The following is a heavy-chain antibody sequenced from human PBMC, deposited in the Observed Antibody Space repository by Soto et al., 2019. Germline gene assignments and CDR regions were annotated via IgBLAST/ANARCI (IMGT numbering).Heavy chain of an antibody. V-gene: IGHV4-34*01. D-gene: IGHD2-2*01. CDR3: ARRGGGNVYCSSTSCPKENRFNWFDP. CDR1: GGSFSGYY. Sequence: QVQLQQWGAGLLKPSETLSLTCAVYGGSFSGYYWSWIRQPPGKGLEWIGEINHSGSTNYNPSLKSRVTISVDTSKNQFSLKLSSVTAADTAVYYCARRGGGNVYCSSTSCPKENRFNWFDPWGQGTLVTVSS. CDR2: INHSGST. J-gene: IGHJ5*02.